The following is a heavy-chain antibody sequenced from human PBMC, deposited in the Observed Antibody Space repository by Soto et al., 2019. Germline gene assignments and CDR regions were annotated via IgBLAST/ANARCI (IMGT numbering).Heavy chain of an antibody. CDR3: ARDRGGREYYYYYGMDV. CDR1: GYTFTGYY. J-gene: IGHJ6*02. V-gene: IGHV1-46*01. D-gene: IGHD3-10*01. CDR2: INPSGGST. Sequence: ASVKVSCKASGYTFTGYYMHWVRQAPGQGLEWMGWINPSGGSTSYAQKFQGRVTMTRDTSTSTVYMELSSLRSEDTAVYYCARDRGGREYYYYYGMDVWGQGTTVTVSS.